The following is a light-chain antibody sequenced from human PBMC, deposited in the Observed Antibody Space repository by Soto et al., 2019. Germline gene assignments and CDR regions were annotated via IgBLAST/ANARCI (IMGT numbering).Light chain of an antibody. CDR1: QPVSKY. CDR2: AAS. J-gene: IGKJ4*02. V-gene: IGKV1-39*01. CDR3: QQSYTTPLT. Sequence: DIQMTQSPSSLSASVGDRVTITCRASQPVSKYLNWYQHKPGTAPNLLIYAASSLQGGVPSRFSGSGSGTDFTLTISRLQPEDFATYYCQQSYTTPLTFGGGNKVEIK.